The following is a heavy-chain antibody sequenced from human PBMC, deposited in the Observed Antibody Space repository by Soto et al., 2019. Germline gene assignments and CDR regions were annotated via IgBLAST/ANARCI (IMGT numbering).Heavy chain of an antibody. J-gene: IGHJ3*02. CDR1: GYTFTSYA. Sequence: ASVKVSCKASGYTFTSYAMHWVRQAPGQRLEWMGWINPNSGGTNYAQKFQGWVTMTRDTSISTAYMVLSRLRSDDTAVYYCARDLGGGDAFDIWGQGTMVTVSS. D-gene: IGHD1-26*01. CDR2: INPNSGGT. CDR3: ARDLGGGDAFDI. V-gene: IGHV1-2*04.